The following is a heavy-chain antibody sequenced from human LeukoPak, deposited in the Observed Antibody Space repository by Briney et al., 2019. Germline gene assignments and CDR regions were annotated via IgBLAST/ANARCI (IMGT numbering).Heavy chain of an antibody. J-gene: IGHJ5*02. CDR2: IYYSGST. CDR1: GGSTSSSSYY. CDR3: VRGRYSSGWFKDKNWFDP. V-gene: IGHV4-39*07. Sequence: SETLSLTCTVSGGSTSSSSYYWGWIRQPPGKGLEWIGSIYYSGSTYYNPSLKSRVTISVDTSKNQFSLKLSSVTAADTAVYYCVRGRYSSGWFKDKNWFDPWGQGIPVTVSS. D-gene: IGHD6-19*01.